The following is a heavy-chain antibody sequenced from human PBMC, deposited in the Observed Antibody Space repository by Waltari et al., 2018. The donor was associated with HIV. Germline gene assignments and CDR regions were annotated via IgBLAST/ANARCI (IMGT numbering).Heavy chain of an antibody. V-gene: IGHV4-38-2*01. CDR2: IYHSGST. CDR3: ARGQSSWVFDY. J-gene: IGHJ4*02. D-gene: IGHD6-13*01. Sequence: QVQLQESGPGLVKPSETLSLTCAVSGYSLSRGSYWGWSRQPPGTGLEWIGSIYHSGSTYYNPSLKSRVTISVDTSKNQFSLKLSSVTAADTAVYYCARGQSSWVFDYWGQGTLVTVSS. CDR1: GYSLSRGSY.